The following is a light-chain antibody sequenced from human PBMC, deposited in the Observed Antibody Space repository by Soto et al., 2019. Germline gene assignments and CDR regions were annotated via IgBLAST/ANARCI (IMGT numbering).Light chain of an antibody. Sequence: QSVLTQPPSVSGAPGQRVTISCSGSSSNIGADYDVHWYQQLPGTAPKLLIYGNINRPSGVPDRFSASKSGTSASLAITGLQDEDEAGYYCQSYDSSLSGVVFGGGTQLTVL. CDR1: SSNIGADYD. CDR2: GNI. V-gene: IGLV1-40*01. J-gene: IGLJ2*01. CDR3: QSYDSSLSGVV.